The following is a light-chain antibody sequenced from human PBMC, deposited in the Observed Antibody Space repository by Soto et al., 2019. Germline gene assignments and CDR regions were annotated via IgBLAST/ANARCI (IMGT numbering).Light chain of an antibody. CDR1: PNIDNF. Sequence: DIQMTQSPSSLSASVGDRVTIACRTSPNIDNFLNWYQQKPGKAPKLLIYAASILQSGVPPRFSGSGSGTDFNLTISSLQPEYFATYYCQQTYSHHFFGPGTKVDIK. CDR3: QQTYSHHF. V-gene: IGKV1-39*01. CDR2: AAS. J-gene: IGKJ3*01.